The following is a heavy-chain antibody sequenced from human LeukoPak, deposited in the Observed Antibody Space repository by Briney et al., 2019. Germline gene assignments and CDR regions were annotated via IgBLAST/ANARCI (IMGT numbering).Heavy chain of an antibody. CDR1: GGSISSYY. V-gene: IGHV4-4*07. CDR3: ARAGGSGAAAAGDAFDI. CDR2: IYTSGST. D-gene: IGHD6-13*01. J-gene: IGHJ3*02. Sequence: SETLSLTCTVSGGSISSYYWSWIRQPAGKGLEWIGRIYTSGSTNYNPSLKSRVTISVDTSKNQFSLKLSSVTAADTAVYYCARAGGSGAAAAGDAFDIWGQGTMVTVSS.